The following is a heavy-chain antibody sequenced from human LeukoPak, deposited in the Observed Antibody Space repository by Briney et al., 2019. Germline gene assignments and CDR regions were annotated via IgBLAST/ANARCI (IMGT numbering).Heavy chain of an antibody. CDR3: ARVGYSSGWYSFDF. D-gene: IGHD6-19*01. CDR2: IYYSGST. Sequence: SETLSLTCAVYGGSFSGYYWSWIRQPPGKQLEWIGYIYYSGSTNYNPSLKSRVTISVDTSKNQFSLKLSSVTAADTAVYYCARVGYSSGWYSFDFWGQGTLVTVSS. V-gene: IGHV4-59*01. J-gene: IGHJ4*02. CDR1: GGSFSGYY.